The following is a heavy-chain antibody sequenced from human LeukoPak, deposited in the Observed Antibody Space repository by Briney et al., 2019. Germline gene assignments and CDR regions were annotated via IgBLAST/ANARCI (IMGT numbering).Heavy chain of an antibody. CDR2: ISSSGSTI. D-gene: IGHD3-9*01. V-gene: IGHV3-48*03. J-gene: IGHJ6*04. CDR3: ARGGLQQFDWVPLDV. CDR1: GFTFSSYE. Sequence: PGGSLRLSCAASGFTFSSYEMNWVRQAPGKGLEWVSYISSSGSTIYYADSVKGRFTISRDNAKNSLYLQMNSLRAEGTAVNYCARGGLQQFDWVPLDVWGKGTTVIVSS.